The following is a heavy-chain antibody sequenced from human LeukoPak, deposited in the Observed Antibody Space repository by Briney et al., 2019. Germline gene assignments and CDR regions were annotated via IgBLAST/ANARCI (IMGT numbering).Heavy chain of an antibody. V-gene: IGHV1-69*04. CDR2: IIPILGIA. D-gene: IGHD2-15*01. CDR1: GGTFSSYV. Sequence: ASVKVSCKASGGTFSSYVISWVRQAPGQGLEWMGRIIPILGIANYAQKFQGRVTITADKSTSTAYMELSSLRSEDTAVYYCASRTLYCSGGSCEYGMDVWGQGTTVTVSS. J-gene: IGHJ6*02. CDR3: ASRTLYCSGGSCEYGMDV.